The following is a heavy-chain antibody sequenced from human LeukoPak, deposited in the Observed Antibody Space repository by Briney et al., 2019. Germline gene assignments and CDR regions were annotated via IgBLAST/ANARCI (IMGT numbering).Heavy chain of an antibody. CDR2: IWYDGSNK. V-gene: IGHV3-33*01. D-gene: IGHD5-18*01. J-gene: IGHJ4*02. Sequence: GGSLRLTCAASGFIFSSYAMHWVRQAPGKGPEWVAIIWYDGSNKYYAESVEGRFTISRDNSKNTLYLQMNSLRAEDTAVYSCARGLGYSYGYGIDYWGQGTLVIASS. CDR1: GFIFSSYA. CDR3: ARGLGYSYGYGIDY.